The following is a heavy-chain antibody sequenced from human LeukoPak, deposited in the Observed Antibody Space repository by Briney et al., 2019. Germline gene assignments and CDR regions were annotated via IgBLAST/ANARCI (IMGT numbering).Heavy chain of an antibody. Sequence: PETLSLTSAVYGGSFSGYYWSWIRQPPGKGLEWIGEINHSGSTNYNPSLKSRVTISVDTSKNQFSLKLSSVTAADTAVYYCARAKWSTSCYDYWGQGTLVTVSS. D-gene: IGHD2-2*01. CDR3: ARAKWSTSCYDY. CDR2: INHSGST. V-gene: IGHV4-34*01. J-gene: IGHJ4*02. CDR1: GGSFSGYY.